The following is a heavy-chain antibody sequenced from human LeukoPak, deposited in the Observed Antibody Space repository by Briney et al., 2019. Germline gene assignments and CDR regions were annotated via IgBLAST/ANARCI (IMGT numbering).Heavy chain of an antibody. V-gene: IGHV3-33*01. CDR1: GFTISSYG. CDR3: ARDKLKYFDY. Sequence: GGSLRVSCAASGFTISSYGMHWVRQDPGKGLEWVAVIWYDGSNKYYADSVKGRFTISSDNSKNTLYLQMNSLRAEDTAVYYCARDKLKYFDYWGQGTLVTVSS. J-gene: IGHJ4*02. CDR2: IWYDGSNK.